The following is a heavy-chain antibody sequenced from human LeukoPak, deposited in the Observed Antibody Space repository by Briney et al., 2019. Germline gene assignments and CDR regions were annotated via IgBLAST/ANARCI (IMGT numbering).Heavy chain of an antibody. CDR1: GFTFSSYW. CDR3: ARWHFRRGYSYGFDY. Sequence: GVSLRLSCAASGFTFSSYWKSWVRQAPGKGLEWVANIKQDGSEKYYVDSVKGRFTISRDNAKNSLYLQMNSLRAEDTAVYYCARWHFRRGYSYGFDYWGQGTLVTVSS. V-gene: IGHV3-7*01. D-gene: IGHD5-18*01. J-gene: IGHJ4*02. CDR2: IKQDGSEK.